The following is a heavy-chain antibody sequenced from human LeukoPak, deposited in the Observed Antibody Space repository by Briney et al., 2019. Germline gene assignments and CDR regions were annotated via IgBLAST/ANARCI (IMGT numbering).Heavy chain of an antibody. D-gene: IGHD2-2*01. CDR1: GFTFSSYS. J-gene: IGHJ3*02. V-gene: IGHV3-21*01. CDR3: ARDSRHSQCAFDI. Sequence: GGSLRLSCAASGFTFSSYSMNWVRQAPGKGLEWVSSISSSSSYIYYADPVKGRFTISRDNAKNSLYLQMNSLRAEDTAVCYCARDSRHSQCAFDIWGQGTMVTVSS. CDR2: ISSSSSYI.